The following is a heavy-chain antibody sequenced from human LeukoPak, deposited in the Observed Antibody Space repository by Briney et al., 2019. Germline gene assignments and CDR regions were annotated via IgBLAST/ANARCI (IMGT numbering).Heavy chain of an antibody. CDR2: KYYSGSA. D-gene: IGHD2-2*01. CDR1: GVSVSDGRYY. CDR3: ATPYCSSISCLDVFNM. J-gene: IGHJ3*02. Sequence: SQTLSLTCNVSGVSVSDGRYYWTWIRQHPGKGLEWIGYKYYSGSAKYNPSLKSRLTISIDTSKNQFSLHLSSVTAADTATYYCATPYCSSISCLDVFNMWGQGTGVTVSS. V-gene: IGHV4-31*03.